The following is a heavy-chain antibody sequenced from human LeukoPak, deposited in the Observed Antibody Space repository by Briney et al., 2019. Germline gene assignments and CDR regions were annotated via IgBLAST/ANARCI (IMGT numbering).Heavy chain of an antibody. CDR1: GFTFSSYG. CDR3: AKDVRFLDYYDSSAAIGAFDI. CDR2: ISYDGSNK. V-gene: IGHV3-30*18. Sequence: QAGGSLRLSCAASGFTFSSYGMHWVRQAPGKGLEWVAVISYDGSNKYYADSVKGRFTISRDNSKNTLYLQMNSLRAEDTAVYYCAKDVRFLDYYDSSAAIGAFDIWGQGTMVTVSS. J-gene: IGHJ3*02. D-gene: IGHD3-22*01.